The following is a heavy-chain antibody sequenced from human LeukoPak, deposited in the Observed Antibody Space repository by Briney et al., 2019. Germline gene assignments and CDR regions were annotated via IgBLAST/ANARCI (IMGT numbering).Heavy chain of an antibody. CDR1: GFTFSSYW. CDR2: IKQDGSEK. CDR3: ARDDGFGYDSSGYGPDYYYGMDV. V-gene: IGHV3-7*01. J-gene: IGHJ6*02. D-gene: IGHD3-22*01. Sequence: GGSLRLSCAASGFTFSSYWMSWVRQAPGKGLEWVANIKQDGSEKYYVDSVKGRFTISRDNAKNSLYLQMNSLRAEDTAVYYCARDDGFGYDSSGYGPDYYYGMDVWGQGTTVTVSS.